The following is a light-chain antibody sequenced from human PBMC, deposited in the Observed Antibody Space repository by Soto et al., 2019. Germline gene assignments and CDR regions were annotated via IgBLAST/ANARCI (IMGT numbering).Light chain of an antibody. CDR1: SSDIGGYNS. CDR2: EVN. V-gene: IGLV2-8*01. CDR3: SSSAGTNSFVL. Sequence: QSALTQPPSASGSPGQSVTISCTGTSSDIGGYNSVSWYQQHPGKAPKLMIYEVNKRPLGVPERFSGSKSGNTASLTVSGLQADDEADYYCSSSAGTNSFVLFGGGTKLPVL. J-gene: IGLJ3*02.